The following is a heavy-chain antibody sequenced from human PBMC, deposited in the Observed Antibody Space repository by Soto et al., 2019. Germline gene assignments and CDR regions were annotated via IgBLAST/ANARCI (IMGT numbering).Heavy chain of an antibody. V-gene: IGHV3-30-3*01. CDR3: ARDRKVYSSGWYDY. Sequence: GGSLRLSCAASGFTFSSYAMHWVRQAPGKGLEWVAFISYDGSNKYYADSVKGRFTISRDNSKNTLYLQMNSLRAEDTAVYYCARDRKVYSSGWYDYWGQGTLVTVSS. D-gene: IGHD6-19*01. CDR2: ISYDGSNK. CDR1: GFTFSSYA. J-gene: IGHJ4*02.